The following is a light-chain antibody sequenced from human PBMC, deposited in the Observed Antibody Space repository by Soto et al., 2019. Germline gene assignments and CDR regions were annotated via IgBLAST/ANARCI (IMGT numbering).Light chain of an antibody. J-gene: IGKJ3*01. CDR3: QQYGGSPLFT. V-gene: IGKV3-20*01. CDR2: GAS. Sequence: EIVLTQSPGTLSLSPGERATLSCRASQSIGSNYLTWYQQKPGQTPRLLISGASIRAPGIPDRFSGNGSGTDFTLTISRLEPEDFAVYYCQQYGGSPLFTFGPGTKVDVK. CDR1: QSIGSNY.